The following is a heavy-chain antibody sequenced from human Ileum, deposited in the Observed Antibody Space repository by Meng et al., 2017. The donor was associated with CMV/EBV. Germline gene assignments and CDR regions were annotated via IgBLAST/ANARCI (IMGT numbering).Heavy chain of an antibody. CDR2: IYHSGST. J-gene: IGHJ4*02. CDR1: GCSISSSYW. CDR3: ARRSIGNYDSSGYYYYFDY. Sequence: SETLSLTCAVSGCSISSSYWWRWVRQPPGKGLEWIGEIYHSGSTNYNPSLKSRVTISVDKSKNQFSLKLSSVTAADTAVYYCARRSIGNYDSSGYYYYFDYWGQGTLVTVSS. D-gene: IGHD3-22*01. V-gene: IGHV4-4*02.